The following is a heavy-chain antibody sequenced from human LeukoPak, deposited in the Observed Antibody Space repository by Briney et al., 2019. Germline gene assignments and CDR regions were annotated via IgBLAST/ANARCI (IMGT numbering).Heavy chain of an antibody. Sequence: PSETLSLTCAVYGGSFSGYYWSWIRQPPGKGLEWIGEINHSGSTNYNPSLKSRVTISVDTSKNQFSLKLSSVTAADTAVYYCARHRSSTSPRDFDYWGQGTLVAVSS. J-gene: IGHJ4*02. CDR3: ARHRSSTSPRDFDY. V-gene: IGHV4-34*01. CDR1: GGSFSGYY. CDR2: INHSGST. D-gene: IGHD2-2*01.